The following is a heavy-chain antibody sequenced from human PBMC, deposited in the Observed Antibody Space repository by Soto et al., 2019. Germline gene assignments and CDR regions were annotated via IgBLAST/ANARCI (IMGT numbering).Heavy chain of an antibody. CDR1: GYTFTSYD. Sequence: ASVKVSCKASGYTFTSYDINWVRQATGQRLEWMGWINVDNGNTGYSQKFQGRVTVTRDTSASTVYMELSSLTSEDTAVYYCARKDYYGAGIYYFDHWGQGTLVTVSS. CDR3: ARKDYYGAGIYYFDH. J-gene: IGHJ4*02. D-gene: IGHD3-10*01. CDR2: INVDNGNT. V-gene: IGHV1-3*01.